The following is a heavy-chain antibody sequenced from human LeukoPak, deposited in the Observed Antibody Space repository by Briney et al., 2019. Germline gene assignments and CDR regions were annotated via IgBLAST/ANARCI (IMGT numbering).Heavy chain of an antibody. CDR1: GFGFSTYT. CDR2: ISSSSSTI. V-gene: IGHV3-48*02. J-gene: IGHJ4*02. D-gene: IGHD3-22*01. Sequence: GGSLRLSCAASGFGFSTYTMNWVRQAPGKGLDWVSYISSSSSTIYYADSVKGRFTISRDNANNSLYLQMNSLRDEDTAVYYCAKDGIRYYYDSSGYYGDYWGQGTLVTVSS. CDR3: AKDGIRYYYDSSGYYGDY.